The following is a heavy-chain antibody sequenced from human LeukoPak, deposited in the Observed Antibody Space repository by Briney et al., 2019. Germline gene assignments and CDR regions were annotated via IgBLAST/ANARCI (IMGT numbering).Heavy chain of an antibody. CDR2: IRYDGSNK. CDR1: GFTFSSYG. Sequence: PGGSLRLSCAASGFTFSSYGMHWVRQAPGKGLEWVAFIRYDGSNKYYADSVKGRFTISRDNSKNTLYLQMSSLRAEDTAVYYCAKDGDYGDYVSAFDIWGQGTMVTVPS. V-gene: IGHV3-30*02. J-gene: IGHJ3*02. D-gene: IGHD4-17*01. CDR3: AKDGDYGDYVSAFDI.